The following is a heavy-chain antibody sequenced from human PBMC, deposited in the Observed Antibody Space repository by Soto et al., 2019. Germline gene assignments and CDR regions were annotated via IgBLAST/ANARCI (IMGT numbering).Heavy chain of an antibody. J-gene: IGHJ5*02. V-gene: IGHV4-39*01. D-gene: IGHD2-15*01. CDR3: AGNIVVVVAATQRGLDWFDP. CDR2: IYYSGST. CDR1: GGSISSSSYY. Sequence: QLQLQESGPGLVKPSETLSLTCTVSGGSISSSSYYWGWIRQPPGKGLEWIGSIYYSGSTYYNPSLQSRVTISVDTSKNQFSLKLSSVTAADTAVYYCAGNIVVVVAATQRGLDWFDPWGQGTLVTVSS.